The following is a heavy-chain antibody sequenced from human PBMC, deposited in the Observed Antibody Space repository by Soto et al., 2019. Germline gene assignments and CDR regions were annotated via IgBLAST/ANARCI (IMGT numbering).Heavy chain of an antibody. Sequence: QVQLQESGPGLVKPSETLSLTCTVSGGSISSYYWSWIRQPPGKGLEWIGYIYYSGSTNYNPSLKSRVTISVDTSKNRFSLKLSSVTAADTAVYYCAREGYSSGWYSPFGFDYWGQGTLVTVSS. V-gene: IGHV4-59*01. J-gene: IGHJ4*02. CDR3: AREGYSSGWYSPFGFDY. CDR2: IYYSGST. D-gene: IGHD6-19*01. CDR1: GGSISSYY.